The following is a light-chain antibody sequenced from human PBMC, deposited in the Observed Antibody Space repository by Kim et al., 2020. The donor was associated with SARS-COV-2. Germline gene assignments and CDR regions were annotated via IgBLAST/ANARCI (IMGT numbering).Light chain of an antibody. Sequence: GQGVTLSCTGSSSNIGADYDVHWYQQLPGTAPKLLIYGNSNRPSGVPDRFSGSKSGTSASLAITGLQAEDEADYYCQSYDSSLRRVFGGGTQLTVL. CDR1: SSNIGADYD. V-gene: IGLV1-40*01. CDR2: GNS. J-gene: IGLJ3*02. CDR3: QSYDSSLRRV.